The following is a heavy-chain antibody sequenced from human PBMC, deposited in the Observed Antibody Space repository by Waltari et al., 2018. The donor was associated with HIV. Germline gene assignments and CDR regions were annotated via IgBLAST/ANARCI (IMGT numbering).Heavy chain of an antibody. J-gene: IGHJ5*02. D-gene: IGHD6-13*01. CDR3: ARRRGQYAPLYSTLRGNWFDP. CDR2: IYYSGST. Sequence: QVQLQESGPGLVKPSETLSLTCTVSGGSISSYYWSWIRQPPGKGLEWIGYIYYSGSTNYNPSLKSRVTISVDTSKNQFSLKLSSVTAADTAVYYCARRRGQYAPLYSTLRGNWFDPWGQGTLVTVSS. CDR1: GGSISSYY. V-gene: IGHV4-59*01.